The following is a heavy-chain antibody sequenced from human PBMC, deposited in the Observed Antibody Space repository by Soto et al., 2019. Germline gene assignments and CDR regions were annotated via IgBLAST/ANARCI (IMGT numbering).Heavy chain of an antibody. V-gene: IGHV1-3*01. CDR3: ARDMGFGLSDY. D-gene: IGHD3-10*01. CDR1: GYTFTNYA. CDR2: INAGNGNT. Sequence: QVQLVQSGVEVKKPGASVKVSCKASGYTFTNYAIDWVRQAPGQRLEWMGWINAGNGNTKYSQKFLGRVTITRDTSASTAYMELSSLRSEDTAVYYCARDMGFGLSDYWGQGILVTVSS. J-gene: IGHJ4*02.